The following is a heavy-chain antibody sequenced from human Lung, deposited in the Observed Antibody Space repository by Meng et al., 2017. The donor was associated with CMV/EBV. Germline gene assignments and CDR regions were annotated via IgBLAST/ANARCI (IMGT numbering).Heavy chain of an antibody. CDR3: ARATYYDFWSGYPYFDY. CDR2: INHSGST. Sequence: SXTXSLXCAVYGGSFSGYYWSWIRQPPGKGLEWIGEINHSGSTNYNPSLKSRVTISVDTSKNQFSLKLSSVTAADTAVYYCARATYYDFWSGYPYFDYSGQGXLVTVSS. CDR1: GGSFSGYY. J-gene: IGHJ4*02. V-gene: IGHV4-34*01. D-gene: IGHD3-3*01.